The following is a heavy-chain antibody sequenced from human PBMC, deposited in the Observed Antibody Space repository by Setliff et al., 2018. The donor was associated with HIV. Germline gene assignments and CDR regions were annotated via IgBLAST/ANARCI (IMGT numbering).Heavy chain of an antibody. Sequence: RASVKVSCKASGYTFTSYGISWVRQAPGQGLEWMGWISAYNGNTNYAQKLQGRVTMTTDTSTSTAYMELRSLRSDDTAVYYCAREICITIFWGPEAGSCYFDYWGQGTLVTVSS. D-gene: IGHD3-9*01. V-gene: IGHV1-18*01. J-gene: IGHJ4*02. CDR2: ISAYNGNT. CDR1: GYTFTSYG. CDR3: AREICITIFWGPEAGSCYFDY.